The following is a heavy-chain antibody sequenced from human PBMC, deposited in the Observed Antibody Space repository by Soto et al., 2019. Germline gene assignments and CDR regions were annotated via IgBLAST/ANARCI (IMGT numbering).Heavy chain of an antibody. J-gene: IGHJ4*02. CDR2: IYYTGAT. CDR1: SGSISTGNW. Sequence: QVELQESGPRLVKSSGTLSLTCEVSSGSISTGNWWSWVRQPPGKGLEWIGEIYYTGATNYNPSLKSRVTMTIDKSKYQFSLILTSATAADTAVYYCARVFSSGSGWMYYFDFWGQGSLVSVSS. CDR3: ARVFSSGSGWMYYFDF. D-gene: IGHD6-25*01. V-gene: IGHV4-4*02.